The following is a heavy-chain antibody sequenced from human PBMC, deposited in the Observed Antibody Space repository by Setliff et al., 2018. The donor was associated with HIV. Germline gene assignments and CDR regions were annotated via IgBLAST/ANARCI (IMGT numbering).Heavy chain of an antibody. CDR2: INHSGST. D-gene: IGHD2-2*03. CDR1: GGSFTTYY. Sequence: SETLSLTCGVYGGSFTTYYWTWIRQPPGKGLEWLGEINHSGSTNYNSSLKSRVTISVDTSMNQFSLKLSSVTAADTATYYCARGYGSWDYWGQGTLVTVSS. V-gene: IGHV4-34*01. CDR3: ARGYGSWDY. J-gene: IGHJ4*02.